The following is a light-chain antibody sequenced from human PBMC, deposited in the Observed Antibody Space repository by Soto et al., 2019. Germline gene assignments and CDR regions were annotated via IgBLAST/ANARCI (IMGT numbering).Light chain of an antibody. Sequence: IHMTQSPSSLSASVGDRVTITCRASQRITTYLNWYQQKPGKAPKLLISTPATLQGGVPSRFSGSGSGTDFTLTITTLQPEDFATYFWQQSYSTPYTFGQGTKLEIK. V-gene: IGKV1-39*01. CDR2: TPA. J-gene: IGKJ2*01. CDR1: QRITTY. CDR3: QQSYSTPYT.